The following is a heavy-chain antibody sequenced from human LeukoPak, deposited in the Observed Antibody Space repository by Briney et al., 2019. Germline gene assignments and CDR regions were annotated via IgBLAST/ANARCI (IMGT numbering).Heavy chain of an antibody. J-gene: IGHJ6*03. CDR1: GGSFSGYY. CDR2: INHSGST. Sequence: SETLSLTCAVYGGSFSGYYWSWIRQPPGKGLEWIGEINHSGSTNYNPSLKSRVTISVDTSKNQFSLKLSSVTAADTAVYYCARDYRWARDYYYYMDVWGKGTTVTVS. V-gene: IGHV4-34*01. D-gene: IGHD3-16*02. CDR3: ARDYRWARDYYYYMDV.